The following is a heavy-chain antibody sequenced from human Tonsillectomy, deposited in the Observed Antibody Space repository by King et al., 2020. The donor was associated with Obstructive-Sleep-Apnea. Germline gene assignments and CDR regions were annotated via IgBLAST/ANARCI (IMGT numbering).Heavy chain of an antibody. V-gene: IGHV3-21*01. J-gene: IGHJ2*01. D-gene: IGHD6-19*01. CDR2: ISSSSSYI. CDR1: GFTFSSYS. Sequence: QLVQSGGGLVKPGGSLRLSCAASGFTFSSYSMNWVRQAPGKGLEWVSSISSSSSYIYYADSVKGRFTISRDNAKNSLYLQMNSLRAEDTAVYYCAGVGGSGWDWYFDLWGRGTLVTVSS. CDR3: AGVGGSGWDWYFDL.